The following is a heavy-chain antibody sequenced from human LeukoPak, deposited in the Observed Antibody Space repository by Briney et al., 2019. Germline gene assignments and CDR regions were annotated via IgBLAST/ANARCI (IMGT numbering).Heavy chain of an antibody. Sequence: GGSLRLSCAASGFTFSGYRMSWVRQAPGKGLEWVANINQDGSEKYFMDYVKGRFTISRDNAKNSLFLQMNSLRAEDTALYFCARDGGSADLWGQGTMVTVSS. V-gene: IGHV3-7*01. D-gene: IGHD2-15*01. J-gene: IGHJ3*01. CDR2: INQDGSEK. CDR3: ARDGGSADL. CDR1: GFTFSGYR.